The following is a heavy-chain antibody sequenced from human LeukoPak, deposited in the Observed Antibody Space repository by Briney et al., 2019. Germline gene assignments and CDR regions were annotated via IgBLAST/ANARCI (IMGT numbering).Heavy chain of an antibody. CDR2: IWYDGTNK. J-gene: IGHJ4*02. Sequence: PGRSLRLSCAASGFTFSSFGMHWVRQAPGKGLEWVAVIWYDGTNKYYADSVKGRFTISRDNSKNTLYLQMNSLRAEDTAVYYCAKGNDPMDYWGQGTLVTVSS. CDR1: GFTFSSFG. V-gene: IGHV3-33*06. CDR3: AKGNDPMDY.